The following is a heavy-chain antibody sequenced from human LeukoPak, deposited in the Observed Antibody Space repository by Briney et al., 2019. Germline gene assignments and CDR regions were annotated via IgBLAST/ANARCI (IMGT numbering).Heavy chain of an antibody. D-gene: IGHD4-17*01. CDR1: GGTFSSYA. J-gene: IGHJ4*02. CDR2: IIPIFGTA. Sequence: ASEKVSCKASGGTFSSYAISWVRQAPGQGLEWMGGIIPIFGTANYAQKFQGRVTITADESTSTAYIELSSLRSEDTAVYYCAAIGTTVTTGFDYWGQGTLVTVSS. CDR3: AAIGTTVTTGFDY. V-gene: IGHV1-69*13.